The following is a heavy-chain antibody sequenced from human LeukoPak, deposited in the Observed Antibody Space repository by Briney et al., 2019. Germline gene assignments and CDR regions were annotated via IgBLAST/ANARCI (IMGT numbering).Heavy chain of an antibody. CDR1: GFTFSSYW. J-gene: IGHJ3*02. D-gene: IGHD4-23*01. V-gene: IGHV3-74*01. CDR2: INTAGSST. Sequence: GGSLRLSCAASGFTFSSYWMHWVRQAPGKGLVWVSRINTAGSSTNYADSVKGRFTISRDNAKNTLYLQMNSLRAAHTAVYYCARGPFPTVVTPEEDAFDIWGQGTMVTVSS. CDR3: ARGPFPTVVTPEEDAFDI.